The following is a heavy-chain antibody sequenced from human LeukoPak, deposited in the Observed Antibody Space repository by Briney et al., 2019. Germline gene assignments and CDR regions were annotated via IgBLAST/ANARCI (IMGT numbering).Heavy chain of an antibody. CDR3: ARHGYCSSTSCYEVFDY. J-gene: IGHJ4*02. CDR2: IYYSGST. D-gene: IGHD2-2*01. Sequence: SETLSLTCTVSGGSISSYYWSWIRQPPGKGLEWIGYIYYSGSTNYNPSLKSRVTISVDTSKNQFSLKLSSVTAADTAVYYCARHGYCSSTSCYEVFDYWGQGTLVTVSP. V-gene: IGHV4-59*08. CDR1: GGSISSYY.